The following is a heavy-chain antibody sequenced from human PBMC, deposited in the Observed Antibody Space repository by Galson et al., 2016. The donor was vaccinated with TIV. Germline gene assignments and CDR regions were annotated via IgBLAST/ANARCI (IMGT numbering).Heavy chain of an antibody. Sequence: SLRLSCAASGFSFSRHAMHWVRQAPGKGLEWVAVISHDGEKKFYADSVKGRVTISRDDSKNTVYLQMNNLRAEDTAVYYCAIWNDHGDRSYEYWGQGTLVTVSS. D-gene: IGHD4-17*01. CDR3: AIWNDHGDRSYEY. CDR1: GFSFSRHA. J-gene: IGHJ4*02. V-gene: IGHV3-30*07. CDR2: ISHDGEKK.